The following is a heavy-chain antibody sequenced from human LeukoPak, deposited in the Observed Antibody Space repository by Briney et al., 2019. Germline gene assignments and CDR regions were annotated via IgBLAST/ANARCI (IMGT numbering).Heavy chain of an antibody. CDR3: ARRLRLVGYFDY. J-gene: IGHJ4*02. CDR1: GGSISSSSYY. CDR2: IYYSGST. D-gene: IGHD6-6*01. Sequence: SETLSLTCTVSGGSISSSSYYWGWIRQPPGKGLEWIGSIYYSGSTYYNPSLKSRVTLSVDTSKNQFSLKLSSVTAADTAVYYCARRLRLVGYFDYWGQGTLVTVSS. V-gene: IGHV4-39*01.